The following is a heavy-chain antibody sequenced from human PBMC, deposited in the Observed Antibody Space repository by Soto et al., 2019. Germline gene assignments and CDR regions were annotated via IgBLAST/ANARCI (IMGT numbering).Heavy chain of an antibody. CDR2: IYYSGST. D-gene: IGHD4-4*01. Sequence: SETLSLTCTVSGGSISSGDYYWSWIRQPPGKGLEWIGYIYYSGSTYYNPSLKSRVTILVDTSKNQFSLKLSSVTAADTAVYYCARDSHDNSNYLSNWLDPWGQGTLGTVSS. J-gene: IGHJ5*02. CDR1: GGSISSGDYY. CDR3: ARDSHDNSNYLSNWLDP. V-gene: IGHV4-30-4*01.